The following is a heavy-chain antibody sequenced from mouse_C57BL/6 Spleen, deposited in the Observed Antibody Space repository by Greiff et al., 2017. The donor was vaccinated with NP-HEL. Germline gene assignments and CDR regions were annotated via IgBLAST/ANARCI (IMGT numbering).Heavy chain of an antibody. D-gene: IGHD1-1*01. J-gene: IGHJ4*01. Sequence: QVQLKESGAELVKPGASVKLSCKASGYTFTEYTIHWVKQRSGQGLEWIGWFYPGSGSIKYNEKFKDKATLTADKSSSTVYMELSRLTSEDSAVYCWAKHEDSYYGGSLGAMDYWGQGTSVTVSS. CDR1: GYTFTEYT. CDR2: FYPGSGSI. V-gene: IGHV1-62-2*01. CDR3: AKHEDSYYGGSLGAMDY.